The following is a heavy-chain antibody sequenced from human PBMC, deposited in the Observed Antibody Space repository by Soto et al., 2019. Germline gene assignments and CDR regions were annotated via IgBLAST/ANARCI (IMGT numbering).Heavy chain of an antibody. CDR1: GFTFNTYG. CDR3: ARISGSGHLGCFDP. CDR2: IWYDGSYR. D-gene: IGHD3-10*01. Sequence: QVQLVQSGGGVVQSGRSLRLSCISSGFTFNTYGMFWARQAPGTGLEWVAGIWYDGSYRYYVDSVKGRFTVSRDNSKNTVYLEMNNLRAEDTAVYYCARISGSGHLGCFDPWGQGTLVTVSS. V-gene: IGHV3-33*01. J-gene: IGHJ5*02.